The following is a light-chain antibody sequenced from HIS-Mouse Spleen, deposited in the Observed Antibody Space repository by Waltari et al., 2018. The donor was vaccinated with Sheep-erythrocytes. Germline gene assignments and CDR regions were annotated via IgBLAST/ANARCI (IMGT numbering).Light chain of an antibody. CDR3: QVWDSSTL. J-gene: IGLJ2*01. CDR1: NIGSKN. V-gene: IGLV3-9*01. CDR2: RDS. Sequence: SYELTQPPSVSVALGQTARITCGGNNIGSKNVHWYQQKPGQAPVLVIYRDSNRPSGIPERFSGSNSGNTATLTISRAQAGDEADYYCQVWDSSTLFGGGTKLTVL.